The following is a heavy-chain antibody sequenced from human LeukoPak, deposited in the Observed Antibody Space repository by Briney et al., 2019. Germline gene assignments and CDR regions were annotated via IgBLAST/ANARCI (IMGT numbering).Heavy chain of an antibody. CDR3: ARGQGSGSYHPHYYYYMDV. J-gene: IGHJ6*03. Sequence: VASAKASCKASGYTFTGYYMNWVRQAPGQGLEWMGWINPNSGGTNYAQKFQGRVTMTRDTSISTAYMELSRLRSDDTAVYYCARGQGSGSYHPHYYYYMDVWGKGTTVTVSS. CDR1: GYTFTGYY. D-gene: IGHD3-10*01. V-gene: IGHV1-2*02. CDR2: INPNSGGT.